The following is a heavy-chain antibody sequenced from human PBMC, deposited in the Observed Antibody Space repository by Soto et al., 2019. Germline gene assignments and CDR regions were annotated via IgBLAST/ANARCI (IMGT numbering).Heavy chain of an antibody. V-gene: IGHV4-31*03. J-gene: IGHJ4*02. CDR3: ASTIPRNDYGDYGEGGDY. CDR1: GGSISSGGYY. D-gene: IGHD4-17*01. CDR2: IYYSGST. Sequence: QVQLQESGPGLVKPSQTLSLTCTVSGGSISSGGYYWSWIRQHPGKGLEWIGYIYYSGSTYYNPSLKSRVTISVDTSKNQFSLKLGSVTAADTAVYYCASTIPRNDYGDYGEGGDYWGQGTLVTVSS.